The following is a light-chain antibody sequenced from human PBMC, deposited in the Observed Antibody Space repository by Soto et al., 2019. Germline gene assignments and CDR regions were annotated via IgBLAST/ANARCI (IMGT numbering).Light chain of an antibody. CDR2: DAS. V-gene: IGKV1-5*01. CDR3: QQYNRYPWT. Sequence: DIQMTQSPSTLSASVGDRVTITCRASQSISSWLAWYQQKPGKAPKLLIYDASSLESGVPSRFSGSGSGTEFTLTISSLQHDDFATYYCQQYNRYPWTCGQGTKVEIK. CDR1: QSISSW. J-gene: IGKJ1*01.